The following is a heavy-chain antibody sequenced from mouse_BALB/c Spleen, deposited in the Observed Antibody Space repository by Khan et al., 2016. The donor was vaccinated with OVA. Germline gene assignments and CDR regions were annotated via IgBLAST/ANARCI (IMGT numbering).Heavy chain of an antibody. D-gene: IGHD2-10*01. V-gene: IGHV9-3-1*01. J-gene: IGHJ4*01. CDR1: GYTFTNYG. Sequence: QIQLVQSGPELKKPGETVKISCKASGYTFTNYGMNWVKQSPGKALKWMGWINTYNGEPTYADDFKGRFAFSLETSATTAYLQINNLKNEDTATYFCARPPYLSYTLDYWGQGTSVTVSS. CDR2: INTYNGEP. CDR3: ARPPYLSYTLDY.